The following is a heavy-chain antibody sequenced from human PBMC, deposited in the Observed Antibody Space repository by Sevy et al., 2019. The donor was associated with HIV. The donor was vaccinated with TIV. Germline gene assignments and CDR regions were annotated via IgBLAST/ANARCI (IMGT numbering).Heavy chain of an antibody. CDR2: INPNSGGT. CDR3: ARERSIIAAAGTVLDI. V-gene: IGHV1-2*02. J-gene: IGHJ3*02. CDR1: GYTFTGYY. Sequence: KISCKASGYTFTGYYMHWVRQAPGQGLEWMGWINPNSGGTNYAQKFQGRVTMTRDTSIRTAYMELSRLRSDDTAVYYCARERSIIAAAGTVLDIWGQGTMVTVSS. D-gene: IGHD6-13*01.